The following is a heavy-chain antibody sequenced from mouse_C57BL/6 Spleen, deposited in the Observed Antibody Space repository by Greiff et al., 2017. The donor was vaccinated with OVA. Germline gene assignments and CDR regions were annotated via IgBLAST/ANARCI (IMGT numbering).Heavy chain of an antibody. J-gene: IGHJ1*03. CDR3: ASRGSRTTAWYFDV. CDR1: GFTFSDYY. CDR2: INYDGSST. Sequence: EVQGVESEGGLVQPGSSMKLSCTASGFTFSDYYMAWVRQVPEKGLEWVANINYDGSSTYYLDPLKSRFIIARDNAKNILYRQMSSLKSEDTATYYGASRGSRTTAWYFDVWGTGTTVTVSS. D-gene: IGHD1-2*01. V-gene: IGHV5-16*01.